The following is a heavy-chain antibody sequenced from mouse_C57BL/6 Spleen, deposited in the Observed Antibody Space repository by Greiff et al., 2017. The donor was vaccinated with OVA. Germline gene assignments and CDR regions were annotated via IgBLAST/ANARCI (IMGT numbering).Heavy chain of an antibody. CDR1: GFTFSSYA. CDR3: ARGYYDSYFDY. D-gene: IGHD2-4*01. CDR2: ISDGGSYT. V-gene: IGHV5-4*01. J-gene: IGHJ2*01. Sequence: EVQGVESGGGLEKPGGSLKLSCAASGFTFSSYAMSWVRQTPEKRLEWVATISDGGSYTYYPDNVKGRFTISRDNAKNNLYLQMSHLKSEDTAMYYCARGYYDSYFDYWGQGTTLTVSS.